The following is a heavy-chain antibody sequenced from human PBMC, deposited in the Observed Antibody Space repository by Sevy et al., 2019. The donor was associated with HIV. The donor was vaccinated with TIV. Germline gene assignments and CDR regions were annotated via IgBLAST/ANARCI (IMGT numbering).Heavy chain of an antibody. CDR1: GYSLSKLS. Sequence: ASVKVSCKVFGYSLSKLSMHWVGQAPGKGLEWMGSLDPGNGEITYAQTLQGRVTMTEDTSTDTAYMELSSLTSEDTATYYCATVGLGYYSGSSYYQGDWFDPWGQGTLVTVSS. CDR2: LDPGNGEI. J-gene: IGHJ5*02. CDR3: ATVGLGYYSGSSYYQGDWFDP. V-gene: IGHV1-24*01. D-gene: IGHD2-15*01.